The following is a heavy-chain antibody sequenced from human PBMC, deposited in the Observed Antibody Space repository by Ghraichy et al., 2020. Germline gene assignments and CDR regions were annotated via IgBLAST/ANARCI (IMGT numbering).Heavy chain of an antibody. CDR3: ARDRTAENYYDSSGYYDY. CDR1: GFTVSSNY. J-gene: IGHJ4*02. V-gene: IGHV3-53*01. D-gene: IGHD3-22*01. Sequence: GGSLRLSCAASGFTVSSNYMSWVRQAPGKGLEWVSVIYSGGSTYYADSVKGRFTISRDNSKNTLYLQMNSLRAEDTAVYYCARDRTAENYYDSSGYYDYWGQGTLVTVSS. CDR2: IYSGGST.